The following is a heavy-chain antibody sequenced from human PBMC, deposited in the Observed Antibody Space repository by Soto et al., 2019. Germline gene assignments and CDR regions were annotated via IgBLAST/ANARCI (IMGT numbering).Heavy chain of an antibody. V-gene: IGHV4-59*01. D-gene: IGHD4-4*01. CDR2: IYYSGST. CDR1: GGSISSYY. J-gene: IGHJ5*02. Sequence: QVQLQESGPGLVKPSETLSLTCTVSGGSISSYYWSWIRQPPGKGLEWIGYIYYSGSTNYNPSLKSQVTTSVDTSKNQFSLKLSSVNAEDTAVYYCARNFVYLTTVHSWFDPWGQGTLVTVSS. CDR3: ARNFVYLTTVHSWFDP.